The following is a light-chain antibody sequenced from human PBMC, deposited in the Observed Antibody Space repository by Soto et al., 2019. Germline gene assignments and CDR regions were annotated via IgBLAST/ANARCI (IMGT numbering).Light chain of an antibody. CDR2: QVS. J-gene: IGLJ1*01. Sequence: QSALTQPASVSGSPGQSITISCTGTSSDVGSYNLVSWYQQHPGKAPKLMIYQVSKRPSGVSNRFSGSKSVNTASLTISGLQAEDEADDYCCSYAGSSTFYVFGTGTKLTVL. V-gene: IGLV2-23*02. CDR3: CSYAGSSTFYV. CDR1: SSDVGSYNL.